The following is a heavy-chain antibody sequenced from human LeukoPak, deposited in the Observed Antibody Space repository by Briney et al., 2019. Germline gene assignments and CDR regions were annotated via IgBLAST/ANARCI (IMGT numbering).Heavy chain of an antibody. J-gene: IGHJ4*02. CDR1: GFTFSSYS. Sequence: GGSLRLSCAASGFTFSSYSMNWVRQAPGKGLEWVSYISSSSSTIYYADSVKGRFTISRDNAKNSLYLQMNSLRAEDTAVYYCAKGATYYYGSGPYYFDYWGQGTLVTVSS. CDR2: ISSSSSTI. CDR3: AKGATYYYGSGPYYFDY. D-gene: IGHD3-10*01. V-gene: IGHV3-48*01.